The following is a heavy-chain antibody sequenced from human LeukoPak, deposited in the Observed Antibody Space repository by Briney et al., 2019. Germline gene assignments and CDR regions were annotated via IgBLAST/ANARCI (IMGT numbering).Heavy chain of an antibody. J-gene: IGHJ4*02. Sequence: SETLSLTCAVYGGSFSGYYWSWIRQPPGKGLEWIGEINHSGSTNYNPSLKSRVTISVDTSKNQNSLKLSPVTAADTAVYYCARARWGLDYWGQGTLVTVSS. CDR3: ARARWGLDY. D-gene: IGHD3-16*01. V-gene: IGHV4-34*01. CDR2: INHSGST. CDR1: GGSFSGYY.